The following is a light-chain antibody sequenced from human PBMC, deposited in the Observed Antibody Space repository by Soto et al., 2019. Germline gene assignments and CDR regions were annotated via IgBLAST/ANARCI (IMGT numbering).Light chain of an antibody. J-gene: IGLJ2*01. CDR2: EVS. CDR1: SSDVGAYNY. V-gene: IGLV2-14*01. CDR3: SSYTTSSTVV. Sequence: QSALTQPASVSGSPGQSTTISCTGTSSDVGAYNYVSWYQQHPGKAPKLMISEVSNRPSGVSNRFSGSKSGNTASLTISGLQAEDEADYYCSSYTTSSTVVFGGGTKLTVL.